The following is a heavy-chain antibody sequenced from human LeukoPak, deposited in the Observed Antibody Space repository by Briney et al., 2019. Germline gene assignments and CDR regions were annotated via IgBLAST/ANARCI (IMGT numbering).Heavy chain of an antibody. J-gene: IGHJ4*02. CDR3: ARDFSWGPDC. CDR2: VNGKRGDT. D-gene: IGHD7-27*01. CDR1: GFSLTDHY. V-gene: IGHV1-2*02. Sequence: ASVKVSCNSSGFSLTDHYMHWLRQAPGQGLEWMGWVNGKRGDTNYAQQFQDRVLMTRDTSINTIYMELTRLTTDDTATYYCARDFSWGPDCWGQGTLVTVSS.